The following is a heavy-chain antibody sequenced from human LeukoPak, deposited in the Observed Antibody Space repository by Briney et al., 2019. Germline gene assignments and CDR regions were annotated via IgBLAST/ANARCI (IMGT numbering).Heavy chain of an antibody. CDR1: GFTFSSYG. J-gene: IGHJ6*03. Sequence: PGGSLRLSCAASGFTFSSYGMHWVRQAPGKGLEWVALIRYDGSNKYYADSVKGRFTISRDNSKNTLYLQMNSLRAEDTAVYYCAKDLGEEASYYYYMDVWGKGATVTVSS. V-gene: IGHV3-30*02. CDR2: IRYDGSNK. CDR3: AKDLGEEASYYYYMDV. D-gene: IGHD3-10*01.